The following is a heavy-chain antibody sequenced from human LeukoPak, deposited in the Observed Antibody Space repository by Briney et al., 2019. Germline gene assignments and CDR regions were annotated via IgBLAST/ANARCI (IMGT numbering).Heavy chain of an antibody. Sequence: GGSLRLSCAVSGFSVNSFGMSWVRQAPGKGLEWISAISVNGETAYYADSVKGRFIISRDNSKNALYLQLSSLRVEDTAVYYCARKSGYGGIDYWGQGTLVTVSS. V-gene: IGHV3-23*01. D-gene: IGHD4-23*01. J-gene: IGHJ4*02. CDR1: GFSVNSFG. CDR2: ISVNGETA. CDR3: ARKSGYGGIDY.